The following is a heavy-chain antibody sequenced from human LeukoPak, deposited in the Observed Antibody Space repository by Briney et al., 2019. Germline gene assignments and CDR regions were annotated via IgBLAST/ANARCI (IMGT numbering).Heavy chain of an antibody. D-gene: IGHD5/OR15-5a*01. Sequence: SSETLSLTCTVSGGSISNSNSFWAWIRQPPGKGLEWIGTIYYSGITHYSPSLKSRVTISVDTSKNQFSLKLSSVTAADTALYYCARRVYATSQYLWGQGTLVTVSS. J-gene: IGHJ5*02. V-gene: IGHV4-39*01. CDR3: ARRVYATSQYL. CDR2: IYYSGIT. CDR1: GGSISNSNSF.